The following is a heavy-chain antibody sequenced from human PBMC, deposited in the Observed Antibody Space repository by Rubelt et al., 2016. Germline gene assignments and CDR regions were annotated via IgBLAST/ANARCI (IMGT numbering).Heavy chain of an antibody. Sequence: QVQLVQSETEVKKPGASVKVSCKASGYTFTTYAISWVRQAPGQGLEWMGWISVYNGNTNYAQKVQGRVTMTADTATITAYLELMSLGSVDTAVYYRARDGIAAAVDYWGQGTLVTVSS. D-gene: IGHD6-13*01. CDR3: ARDGIAAAVDY. J-gene: IGHJ4*02. V-gene: IGHV1-18*01. CDR2: ISVYNGNT. CDR1: GYTFTTYA.